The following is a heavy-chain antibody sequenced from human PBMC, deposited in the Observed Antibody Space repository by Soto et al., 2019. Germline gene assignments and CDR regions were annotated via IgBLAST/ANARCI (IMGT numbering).Heavy chain of an antibody. D-gene: IGHD2-15*01. CDR2: KIPIFCTA. V-gene: IGHV1-69*05. CDR1: GATFSSNA. Sequence: GAPVKVSCKASGATFSSNAMSWLQQAPGQSLGRMGGKIPIFCTANTAQKCPGIVTMTSNTSISTSCMDLRSLRSKHTAVYYCARLYSCNSGVNWFDPWGDGTLVT. J-gene: IGHJ5*02. CDR3: ARLYSCNSGVNWFDP.